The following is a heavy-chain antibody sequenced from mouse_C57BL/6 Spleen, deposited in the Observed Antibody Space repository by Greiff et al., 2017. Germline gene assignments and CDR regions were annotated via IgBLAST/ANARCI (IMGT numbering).Heavy chain of an antibody. CDR1: GYTFTDYY. Sequence: VQLQQSGAELVRPGASVKLSCKASGYTFTDYYINWVKQRPGQGLEWIARIYPGSGNTYYNEKFKGKATLTAEKSSSTAYMQLSSLTSEDSAVYFCAREVTGMFAYWGQGTLVTVSA. CDR2: IYPGSGNT. V-gene: IGHV1-76*01. D-gene: IGHD4-1*01. CDR3: AREVTGMFAY. J-gene: IGHJ3*01.